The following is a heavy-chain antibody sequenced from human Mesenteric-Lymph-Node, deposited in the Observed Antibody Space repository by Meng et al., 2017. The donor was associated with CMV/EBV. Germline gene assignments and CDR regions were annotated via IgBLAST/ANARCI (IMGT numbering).Heavy chain of an antibody. CDR2: IYYSGST. J-gene: IGHJ4*02. CDR3: ARGINYDFWSGYYSDY. D-gene: IGHD3-3*01. CDR1: GGSVSSGSYY. V-gene: IGHV4-61*01. Sequence: SETLSLTCTVSGGSVSSGSYYWSWIRQPPGKGLEWIGYIYYSGSTNYNPSLKSRVTISVDTSKNQFSLKLSSVTAADTAVYYCARGINYDFWSGYYSDYWGQGTLVTVSS.